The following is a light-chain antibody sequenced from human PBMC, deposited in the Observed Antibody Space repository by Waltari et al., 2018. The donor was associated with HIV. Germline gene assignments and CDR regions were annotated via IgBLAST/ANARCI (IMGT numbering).Light chain of an antibody. V-gene: IGLV1-40*01. CDR3: QSYDTSLSGWV. CDR1: SSNIGAGYD. Sequence: QSELTQPPSVSAAPGQRVTISCTGSSSNIGAGYDVHWYQQVPGRAPKVVIYGNSNRPSGVPDRFSGSKSGTSASLAITGLQADDEADYYCQSYDTSLSGWVFGGGTTLTVL. J-gene: IGLJ3*02. CDR2: GNS.